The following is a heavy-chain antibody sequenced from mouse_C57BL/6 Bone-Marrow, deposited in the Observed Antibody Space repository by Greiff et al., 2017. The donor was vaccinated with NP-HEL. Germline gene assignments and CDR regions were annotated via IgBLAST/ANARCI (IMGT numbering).Heavy chain of an antibody. CDR1: GYTFTSYW. CDR2: IDPSDSYT. J-gene: IGHJ1*03. D-gene: IGHD4-1*01. V-gene: IGHV1-59*01. Sequence: QVQLQQPGAELVRPGTSVKLSCKASGYTFTSYWMHWVKQRPGQGLEWIGVIDPSDSYTTSNQKFKGKATLTVDTSSSTAYMQLSSLTSEDSAVYYCARDWDWYFDVWGTETTVTVSS. CDR3: ARDWDWYFDV.